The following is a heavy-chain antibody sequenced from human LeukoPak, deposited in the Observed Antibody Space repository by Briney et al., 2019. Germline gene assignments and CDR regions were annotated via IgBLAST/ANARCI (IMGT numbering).Heavy chain of an antibody. CDR2: IKQDGSEK. Sequence: GGSLRLSCAASGFTFSSYWMSWVRQAPGKGLEWVANIKQDGSEKYYVDSVKGRFTISRDNAKNSLYLQMNSLRAEDTAVYYCARAVLRFLEWPIGCWGQGTLVTVSS. CDR1: GFTFSSYW. D-gene: IGHD3-3*01. V-gene: IGHV3-7*04. CDR3: ARAVLRFLEWPIGC. J-gene: IGHJ4*02.